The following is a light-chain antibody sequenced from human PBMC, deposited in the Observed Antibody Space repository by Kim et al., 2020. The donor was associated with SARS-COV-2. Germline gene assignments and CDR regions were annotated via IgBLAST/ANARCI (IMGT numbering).Light chain of an antibody. CDR2: DVN. V-gene: IGLV2-14*03. CDR3: SSFTTRSTLV. J-gene: IGLJ3*02. CDR1: SRNIGSYNY. Sequence: QSALTQPASVSGSPGQSISISCTGTSRNIGSYNYVSWHQQHPGKAPKLMIYDVNKRPSGISSRFSGSKSGSTASLTISGLQAEDEADYYCSSFTTRSTLVFGGGTKVTVL.